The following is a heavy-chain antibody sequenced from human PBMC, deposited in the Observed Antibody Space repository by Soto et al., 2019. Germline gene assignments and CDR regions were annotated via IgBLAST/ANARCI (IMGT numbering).Heavy chain of an antibody. V-gene: IGHV1-69*13. D-gene: IGHD4-17*01. Sequence: GASVKVSCKASGGTFSSYAISWVRQAPGQGLEWMGGIIPIFGTANYAQKFQGRVAITADESTSTAYMELSSLRSEDTAVYYCARDLTLSTTVTTQLDYWGQGTLVTVSS. CDR1: GGTFSSYA. CDR2: IIPIFGTA. CDR3: ARDLTLSTTVTTQLDY. J-gene: IGHJ4*02.